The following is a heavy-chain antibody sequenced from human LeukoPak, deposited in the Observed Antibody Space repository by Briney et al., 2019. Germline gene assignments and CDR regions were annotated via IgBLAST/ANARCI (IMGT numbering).Heavy chain of an antibody. Sequence: SETLSLTCTVSGGSISSSSYYWGWIRQPPGKGLEWIGSIYYSGSTYYNPSLKSRVTISVDKSKNQFSLKLSSVTAADTAVYYRASRTAAGLTYYFDYWGQGTLVTVSS. CDR1: GGSISSSSYY. CDR2: IYYSGST. V-gene: IGHV4-39*07. D-gene: IGHD6-13*01. J-gene: IGHJ4*02. CDR3: ASRTAAGLTYYFDY.